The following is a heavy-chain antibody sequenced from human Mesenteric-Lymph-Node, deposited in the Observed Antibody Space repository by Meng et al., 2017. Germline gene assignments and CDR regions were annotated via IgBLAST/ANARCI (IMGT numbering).Heavy chain of an antibody. J-gene: IGHJ3*02. V-gene: IGHV3-23*01. D-gene: IGHD2-15*01. CDR3: AKFWLYCSGSSCHSGAFDI. Sequence: GGSLRLSCVASGFSFNTFEMSWVRQAPGKGLEWVSFISGGADRTYYADSVKGRFISSRDNSKNMLYLHMNRLRAEDTAIYYCAKFWLYCSGSSCHSGAFDIWGQGTMVTVSS. CDR2: ISGGADRT. CDR1: GFSFNTFE.